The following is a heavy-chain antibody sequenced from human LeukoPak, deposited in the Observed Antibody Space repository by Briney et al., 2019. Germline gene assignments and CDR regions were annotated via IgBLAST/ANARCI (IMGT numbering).Heavy chain of an antibody. CDR3: ATRYGSGSPISYFDL. D-gene: IGHD3-10*01. V-gene: IGHV1-2*02. Sequence: GASVKVSCKASGYTFTGYYMHWVRQAPGQGLEWMGWINPNSGDTHYPQTFQARVTMTRDTSVSTAYMELSRLRSDDTAMYYCATRYGSGSPISYFDLWGRGTLVTVSS. CDR1: GYTFTGYY. J-gene: IGHJ2*01. CDR2: INPNSGDT.